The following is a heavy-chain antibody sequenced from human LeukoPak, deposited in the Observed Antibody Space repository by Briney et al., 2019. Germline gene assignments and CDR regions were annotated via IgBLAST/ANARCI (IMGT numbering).Heavy chain of an antibody. Sequence: ASVKVSCKASGYTFNRYYMHWVRQAPGQGLEWMGIINPSTGSTTYAQKFQGRVTMTRDMSTSTVYMELSSLRSEDTAVYYCARATWIQLWLEPGWFDPWGQGTLVTVSS. J-gene: IGHJ5*01. V-gene: IGHV1-46*02. D-gene: IGHD5-18*01. CDR2: INPSTGST. CDR3: ARATWIQLWLEPGWFDP. CDR1: GYTFNRYY.